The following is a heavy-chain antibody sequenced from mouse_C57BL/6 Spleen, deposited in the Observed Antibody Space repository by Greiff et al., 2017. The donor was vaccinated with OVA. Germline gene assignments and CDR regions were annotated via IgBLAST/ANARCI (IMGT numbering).Heavy chain of an antibody. CDR3: AISASLWDIDV. CDR2: IWTGGGT. Sequence: QVQLKESGPGLVAPSQSLSITCTVSGFSLTSYAISWVRQPPGKGLEWLGVIWTGGGTNYNSPLKSRLSICKVNSKSQDFLKMNSMQTDATARYYSAISASLWDIDVWGTGTSVTVSS. CDR1: GFSLTSYA. V-gene: IGHV2-9-1*01. D-gene: IGHD6-1*01. J-gene: IGHJ1*03.